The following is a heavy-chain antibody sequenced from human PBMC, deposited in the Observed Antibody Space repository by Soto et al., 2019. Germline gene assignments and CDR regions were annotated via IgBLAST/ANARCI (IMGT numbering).Heavy chain of an antibody. CDR3: AKLKYYDSSGYLDY. J-gene: IGHJ4*02. CDR2: ISGSGGST. D-gene: IGHD3-22*01. Sequence: GGSLRLSCAASGFTFSSYAMSWVRQAPGKGLEWVSAISGSGGSTYYADSVKGRFTISRDNSKNTLYLQMSSLRAEDTAVYYCAKLKYYDSSGYLDYWGQGTLVTVSS. CDR1: GFTFSSYA. V-gene: IGHV3-23*01.